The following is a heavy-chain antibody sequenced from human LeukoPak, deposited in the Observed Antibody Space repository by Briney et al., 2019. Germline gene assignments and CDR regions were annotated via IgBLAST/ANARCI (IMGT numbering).Heavy chain of an antibody. J-gene: IGHJ4*02. CDR3: ARDRCSGGSCYFDY. D-gene: IGHD2-15*01. V-gene: IGHV1-69*01. Sequence: LVKVSCKASGGTFSSYAISWVRQAPGQGLEWMGGIIPIFGTANYAQKFQGRVTITADESTSTAYMELSGLRSEDTAMYYCARDRCSGGSCYFDYWGQGTLVTVSS. CDR1: GGTFSSYA. CDR2: IIPIFGTA.